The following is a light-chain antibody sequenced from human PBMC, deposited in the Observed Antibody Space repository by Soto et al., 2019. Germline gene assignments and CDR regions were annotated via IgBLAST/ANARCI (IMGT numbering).Light chain of an antibody. J-gene: IGKJ4*01. Sequence: DIQMTKSPSTLSGPVGDRVTITCRASQTISSWLAWYQQKPGKAPKLLIYKASTLKSGVPSRFSGSGSGTEFTLTIISLQPDDFAPYYCQHYDNYPLTFGGGTKVDIK. CDR1: QTISSW. CDR3: QHYDNYPLT. V-gene: IGKV1-5*03. CDR2: KAS.